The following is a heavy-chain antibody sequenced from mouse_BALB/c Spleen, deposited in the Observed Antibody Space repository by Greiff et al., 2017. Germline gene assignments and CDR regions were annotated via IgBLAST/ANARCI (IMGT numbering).Heavy chain of an antibody. V-gene: IGHV1-15*01. CDR1: GYTFTDYE. CDR3: TRERAAYYAMDY. CDR2: IDPETGGT. J-gene: IGHJ4*01. Sequence: QVQLQQSGAELVRPGASVTLSCKASGYTFTDYEMHWVKQTPVHGLEWIGAIDPETGGTAYNQKFKGKATLTADKSSSTAYMELRSLTSEDSAVYYCTRERAAYYAMDYWGQGTSVTVSS.